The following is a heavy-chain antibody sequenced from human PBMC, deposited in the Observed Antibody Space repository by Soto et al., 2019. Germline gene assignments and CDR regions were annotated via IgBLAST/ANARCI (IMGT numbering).Heavy chain of an antibody. CDR3: ARAHAPTLPFDS. CDR1: GGSIRNVH. Sequence: SETLSLTCTVSGGSIRNVHWSWIRQAPGKGLEWIGFIFHSGNAKYNPSLKSRVTISVDTSKNQFSLSLDSVTAADTAVYFCARAHAPTLPFDSWGQGTLVTVSS. CDR2: IFHSGNA. J-gene: IGHJ4*01. D-gene: IGHD2-15*01. V-gene: IGHV4-59*01.